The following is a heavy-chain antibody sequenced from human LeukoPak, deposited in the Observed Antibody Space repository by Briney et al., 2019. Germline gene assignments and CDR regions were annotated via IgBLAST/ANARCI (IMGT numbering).Heavy chain of an antibody. Sequence: ASVKVSCKASGYTFTAYYIHWLRQAPGQGPEWMGWIKPDSGSSHYAQKFQGRVTMTRDTSSNSAYMDLTRLKSDDTAVYYCARARVPIAVAGLYYFDYWGQGALVTVS. J-gene: IGHJ4*02. D-gene: IGHD6-19*01. CDR1: GYTFTAYY. V-gene: IGHV1-2*02. CDR3: ARARVPIAVAGLYYFDY. CDR2: IKPDSGSS.